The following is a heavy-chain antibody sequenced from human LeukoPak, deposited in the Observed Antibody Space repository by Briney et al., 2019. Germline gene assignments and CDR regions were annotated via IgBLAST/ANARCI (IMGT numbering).Heavy chain of an antibody. D-gene: IGHD6-13*01. J-gene: IGHJ4*02. CDR3: ARSIAAAGPDY. Sequence: PSQTLSLTCTVSGGSISSGGYYWSWIRRHPGKGLEWIGYIYYSGSTYYNPSLKSRVTISVDTSKNQFSLKLSSVTAADTAVYYCARSIAAAGPDYWGQGTLVTVSS. CDR1: GGSISSGGYY. CDR2: IYYSGST. V-gene: IGHV4-31*03.